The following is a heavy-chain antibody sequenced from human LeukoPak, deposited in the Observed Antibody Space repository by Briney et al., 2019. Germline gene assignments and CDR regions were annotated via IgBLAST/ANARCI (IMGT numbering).Heavy chain of an antibody. D-gene: IGHD6-13*01. CDR2: MNQDGSEI. V-gene: IGHV3-7*01. CDR3: ARSDSNSWYSLHDY. J-gene: IGHJ4*02. Sequence: GGSLRLSCAASGFTFSSYWVTWVRQAPGKGLEWVANMNQDGSEIYHVDSVKDRFTISRDNAKKSLYLQMNSLRAEDTAVYYCARSDSNSWYSLHDYWGQGTLVTVSS. CDR1: GFTFSSYW.